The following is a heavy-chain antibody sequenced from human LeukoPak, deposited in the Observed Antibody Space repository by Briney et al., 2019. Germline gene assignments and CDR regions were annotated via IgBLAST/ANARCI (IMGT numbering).Heavy chain of an antibody. CDR3: ARDQRSYYGSGSYYRLGY. J-gene: IGHJ4*02. D-gene: IGHD3-10*01. CDR2: ISYDGSNK. V-gene: IGHV3-30*03. Sequence: PGRSLRLSCAASGFTFSSYGMHWVRQAPGKGLEWVAVISYDGSNKYYADSVKGRFTISRDNSKNTLYLQMNRLRAEDTAVYYCARDQRSYYGSGSYYRLGYWGQGTLVTVSS. CDR1: GFTFSSYG.